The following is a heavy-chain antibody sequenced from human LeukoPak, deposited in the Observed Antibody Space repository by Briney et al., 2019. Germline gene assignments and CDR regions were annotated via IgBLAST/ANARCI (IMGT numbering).Heavy chain of an antibody. J-gene: IGHJ3*02. CDR3: ARDPPRGYGYGDAFDI. Sequence: NPNIRRTNYAQKFQCRVTMTRDTSISTAYMELSRLRSDDTAVYYCARDPPRGYGYGDAFDIWGQGTMVTVSS. D-gene: IGHD5-18*01. V-gene: IGHV1-2*02. CDR2: NPNIRRT.